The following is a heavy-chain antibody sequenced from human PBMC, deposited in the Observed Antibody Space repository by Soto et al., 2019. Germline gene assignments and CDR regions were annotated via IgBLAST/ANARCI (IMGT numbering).Heavy chain of an antibody. CDR3: AREIWSDSSSNHFDY. CDR2: IIPIFGTA. D-gene: IGHD6-6*01. J-gene: IGHJ4*02. Sequence: ASVKVSCKASGGTFSSYAISWVRQAPGQGLEWMGGIIPIFGTANYAQKFQGRVTITADESTSTAYMELSSLRSEDTAVYYCAREIWSDSSSNHFDYWGQGTLVTVSS. CDR1: GGTFSSYA. V-gene: IGHV1-69*13.